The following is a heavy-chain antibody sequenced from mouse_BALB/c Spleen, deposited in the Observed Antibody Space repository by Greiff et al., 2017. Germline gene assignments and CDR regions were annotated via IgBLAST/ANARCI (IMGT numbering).Heavy chain of an antibody. CDR3: TRYYYDYDVDY. J-gene: IGHJ2*01. D-gene: IGHD2-4*01. CDR2: INPGSGGT. Sequence: QVQLQQSGAELVRPGTSVKVSCKASGYAFTNYLIEWVKQRPGQGLEWIGVINPGSGGTNYNEKFKGKATLTADKSSSTAYMELRSLTSEDSAVYYCTRYYYDYDVDYWGQGTTLTVSS. V-gene: IGHV1-54*01. CDR1: GYAFTNYL.